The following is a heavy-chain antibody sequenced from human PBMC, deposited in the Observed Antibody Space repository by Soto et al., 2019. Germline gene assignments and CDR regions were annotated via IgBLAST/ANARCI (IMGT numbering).Heavy chain of an antibody. Sequence: QVRLQESGPGLVKPSQTLSLTCSVSGVSISSADFYWSWIRQPPGKALEWLGDMSYSGSTYYNPPLKSRVTMSLDTSRNQFSLSLNSVTAADTAVYYCARMAGPWYFDLWGRGTLVTVSS. V-gene: IGHV4-30-4*01. J-gene: IGHJ2*01. CDR2: MSYSGST. CDR1: GVSISSADFY. CDR3: ARMAGPWYFDL.